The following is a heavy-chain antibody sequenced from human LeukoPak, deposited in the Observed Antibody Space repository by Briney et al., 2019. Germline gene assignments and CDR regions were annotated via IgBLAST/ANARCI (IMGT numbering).Heavy chain of an antibody. CDR3: AIPTVAGPLGVWGGFDY. V-gene: IGHV3-33*01. J-gene: IGHJ4*02. Sequence: GGSLRLSCAASGFTFSSYGMHWVRQAPGKGLEWVAVIWYDGSNKYYADSVKGRFTISRDNSKNTLYLQMNSLRAEDTAVYYCAIPTVAGPLGVWGGFDYWGQGTLVTVSS. CDR2: IWYDGSNK. D-gene: IGHD6-19*01. CDR1: GFTFSSYG.